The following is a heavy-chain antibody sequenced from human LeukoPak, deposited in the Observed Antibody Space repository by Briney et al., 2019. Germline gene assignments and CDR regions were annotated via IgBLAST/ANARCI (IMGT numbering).Heavy chain of an antibody. D-gene: IGHD2-2*01. Sequence: GASVKVSCKASGYTFTGYYMHWVRQAPGQGLEWMGWINPNSGGTNYAQKFQGRVTMTRDTSISTAYMELSRLRSDDTAVYYCASGEVVVVPAAMQNYWGQGTLVTVSS. CDR3: ASGEVVVVPAAMQNY. CDR1: GYTFTGYY. CDR2: INPNSGGT. J-gene: IGHJ4*02. V-gene: IGHV1-2*02.